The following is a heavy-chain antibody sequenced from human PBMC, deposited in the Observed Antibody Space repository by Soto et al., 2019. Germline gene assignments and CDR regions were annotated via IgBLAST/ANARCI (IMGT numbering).Heavy chain of an antibody. CDR3: ARDFYYYDSSGYYRESNWFDP. CDR1: GFTFSSYA. D-gene: IGHD3-22*01. CDR2: ISYDGSNK. Sequence: PGGSLRLSCAASGFTFSSYAMHWVRQAPGKGLEWVAVISYDGSNKYYADSVKGRFTISRDNSKNTLYLQMNSLRAEDTAVYYCARDFYYYDSSGYYRESNWFDPWGQGTLVTVS. V-gene: IGHV3-30-3*01. J-gene: IGHJ5*02.